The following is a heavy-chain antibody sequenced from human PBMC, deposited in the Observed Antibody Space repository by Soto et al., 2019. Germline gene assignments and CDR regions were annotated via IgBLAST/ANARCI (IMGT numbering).Heavy chain of an antibody. CDR2: IKQDGSEK. V-gene: IGHV3-7*01. CDR3: ARDPSIVLVPAATYYYYYYGMDV. Sequence: AAAEGTSTRCWMSRFRQDPGRGLEWVANIKQDGSEKYYVDSVKGRFTISRDNAKNSLYLQMNSLRAEDTAVYYCARDPSIVLVPAATYYYYYYGMDVWGQGTTVTV. CDR1: EGTSTRCW. J-gene: IGHJ6*02. D-gene: IGHD2-2*01.